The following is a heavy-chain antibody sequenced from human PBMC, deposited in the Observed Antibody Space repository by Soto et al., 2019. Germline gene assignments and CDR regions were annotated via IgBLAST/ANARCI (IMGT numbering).Heavy chain of an antibody. J-gene: IGHJ4*02. D-gene: IGHD5-12*01. CDR1: GFTFTTFD. V-gene: IGHV3-23*01. CDR2: VLGRDGST. CDR3: AKGAWLDY. Sequence: EVQLLESGGGLVQPGASLRLSCAASGFTFTTFDMSWARQAPGKGLEWVSVVLGRDGSTSYADSLKGRFTISKDSSKNTLYLQMNSLRAEDTALYYCAKGAWLDYWGQGTLVTVSS.